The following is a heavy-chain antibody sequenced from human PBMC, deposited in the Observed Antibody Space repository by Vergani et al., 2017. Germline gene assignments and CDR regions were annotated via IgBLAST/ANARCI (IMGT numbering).Heavy chain of an antibody. CDR3: ARARCGGACFMSNWLDT. CDR2: MSSGDSI. V-gene: IGHV3-11*04. Sequence: QVQLVESGGGLVKPGGSLRLSCAASGFTFSDHYMSWVRQAPGKGLEWISYMSSGDSIYYADSVKGRFTVSRDNAKSSLFLQMDSLRVEDTAVYYCARARCGGACFMSNWLDTWGQGTLVSVSS. D-gene: IGHD2-21*02. CDR1: GFTFSDHY. J-gene: IGHJ5*02.